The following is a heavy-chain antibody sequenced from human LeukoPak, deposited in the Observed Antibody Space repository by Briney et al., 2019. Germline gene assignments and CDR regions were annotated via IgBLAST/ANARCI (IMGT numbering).Heavy chain of an antibody. CDR1: GFAFGHLA. CDR3: ALHWSYDYWSEPFEF. D-gene: IGHD3-3*01. J-gene: IGHJ3*01. V-gene: IGHV3-23*01. CDR2: IGGSGAGT. Sequence: PGGSLRLSREVPGFAFGHLAISWVRPAPGKRFGLVLGIGGSGAGTYYGDSVKGRFTISRDNSKNTLWLQMNSLRAEDTALYYCALHWSYDYWSEPFEFRGQGTMVAVSS.